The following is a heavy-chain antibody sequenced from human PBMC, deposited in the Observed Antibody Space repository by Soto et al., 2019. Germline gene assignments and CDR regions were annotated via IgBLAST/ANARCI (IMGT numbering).Heavy chain of an antibody. CDR2: ISGSGGST. Sequence: GGSLRLSCAASGFTFSSYAMSWVRQAPGKGLEWVSAISGSGGSTYYADSVKDRFTISRDNSKNTLYLQMNSLRAEDTAVYYCAKPVRDIVVVPAAMALDVWGQGTTVTVSS. V-gene: IGHV3-23*01. J-gene: IGHJ6*02. D-gene: IGHD2-2*01. CDR3: AKPVRDIVVVPAAMALDV. CDR1: GFTFSSYA.